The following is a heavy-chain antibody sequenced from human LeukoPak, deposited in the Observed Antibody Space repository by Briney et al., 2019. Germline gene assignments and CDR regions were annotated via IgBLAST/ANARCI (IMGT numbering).Heavy chain of an antibody. V-gene: IGHV3-23*01. D-gene: IGHD5-18*01. CDR2: ISSGATYT. CDR1: GFTFSSYA. J-gene: IGHJ4*02. Sequence: GGSLRLSCAASGFTFSSYAMSWVRQAPGKGLECVSSISSGATYTYYADSVKGRFTISRDNSKNTLYLHMNNLRAEDTAVYYCAKEGRKTGNTYGYEYDCWGQGTLVTVSS. CDR3: AKEGRKTGNTYGYEYDC.